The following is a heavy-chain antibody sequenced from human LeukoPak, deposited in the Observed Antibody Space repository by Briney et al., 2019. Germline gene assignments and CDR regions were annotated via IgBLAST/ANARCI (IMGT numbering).Heavy chain of an antibody. CDR1: AHSTTRGYS. CDR3: ATVLPIPFLLDS. V-gene: IGHV4-38-2*01. CDR2: FFQSQKS. J-gene: IGHJ4*02. D-gene: IGHD2-21*01. Sequence: SETLSLTCDIAAHSTTRGYSWAWFRQSPGKGPEWIATFFQSQKSFYNASLESRVIMSLDTSKSQFSLNLTSVTAADTAVYYRATVLPIPFLLDSWGQGTHVTVSS.